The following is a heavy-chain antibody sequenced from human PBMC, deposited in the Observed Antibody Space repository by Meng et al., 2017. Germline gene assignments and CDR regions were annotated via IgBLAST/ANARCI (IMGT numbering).Heavy chain of an antibody. CDR2: IYSGGST. CDR3: ARDSEKTYYYGSGSYSFFDY. D-gene: IGHD3-10*01. CDR1: GFTVSSNY. V-gene: IGHV3-66*02. J-gene: IGHJ4*02. Sequence: GGSLRLSCAASGFTVSSNYMSWVRQAPGKGLEWVSVIYSGGSTYYADSVKGRFTISRDNSKNTLYLQMNSLRAEDTAVYYCARDSEKTYYYGSGSYSFFDYWGQGTLVTVSS.